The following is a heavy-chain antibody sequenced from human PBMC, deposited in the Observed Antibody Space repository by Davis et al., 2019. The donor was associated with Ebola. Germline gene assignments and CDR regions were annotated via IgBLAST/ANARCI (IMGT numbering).Heavy chain of an antibody. D-gene: IGHD3-10*01. V-gene: IGHV3-53*01. CDR3: ARQPLWFGQNYFEY. CDR2: ISSGSATT. J-gene: IGHJ4*02. Sequence: GESLKISCAASGFTVSSNYMNWVRQAPGKGLEWVSYISSGSATTYYADSVKGRFTISRDNSKNTLYLQMNSLRAEDTAVYYCARQPLWFGQNYFEYWGQGTLVTVSS. CDR1: GFTVSSNY.